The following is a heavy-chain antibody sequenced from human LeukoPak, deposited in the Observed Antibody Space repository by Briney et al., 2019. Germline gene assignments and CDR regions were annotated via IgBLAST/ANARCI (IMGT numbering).Heavy chain of an antibody. CDR1: GVSISTSNHY. CDR2: MFYRGST. J-gene: IGHJ4*02. CDR3: VRQGGWGGAASLIEF. Sequence: PSETLSLTCTVSGVSISTSNHYWAWIRQPPGEGLEWIGSMFYRGSTYYNASLKSRVTLSVDTSRNQFSLNLMSVTPSDTAMYYCVRQGGWGGAASLIEFWGQGTLVTVSS. D-gene: IGHD2-15*01. V-gene: IGHV4-39*01.